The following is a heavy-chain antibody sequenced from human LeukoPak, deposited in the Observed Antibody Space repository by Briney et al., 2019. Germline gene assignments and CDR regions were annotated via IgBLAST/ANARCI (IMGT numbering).Heavy chain of an antibody. CDR2: IISDGSAT. CDR1: GFTFSNYW. D-gene: IGHD2-15*01. J-gene: IGHJ6*02. Sequence: PGGSLRLSCAASGFTFSNYWMQWVRQAPGKGLVWVSRIISDGSATNYADSVKGRFTISRDNAKNTLYLQMNSLRVEDTAVYYCARDRVPYCSGVSCSVDDWGQGTTATVAS. V-gene: IGHV3-74*01. CDR3: ARDRVPYCSGVSCSVDD.